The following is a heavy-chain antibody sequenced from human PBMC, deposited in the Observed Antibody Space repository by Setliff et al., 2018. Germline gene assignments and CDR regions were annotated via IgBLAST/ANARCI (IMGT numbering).Heavy chain of an antibody. CDR3: ARMSGFQYMDV. Sequence: SETLSLTCTVSGGSISTYYWSWIRRPAGKGLEWIGRVFVSGSTNYNPSLKSRVTISVDTSKNQFSLKLSSVTAADTAVYYCARMSGFQYMDVWGKGTTVTVSS. CDR2: VFVSGST. CDR1: GGSISTYY. J-gene: IGHJ6*03. D-gene: IGHD3-3*01. V-gene: IGHV4-4*07.